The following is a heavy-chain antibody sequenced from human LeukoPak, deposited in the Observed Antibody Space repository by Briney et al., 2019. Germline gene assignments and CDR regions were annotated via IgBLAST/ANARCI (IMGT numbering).Heavy chain of an antibody. D-gene: IGHD3-10*01. CDR3: AREGLGETYFEY. V-gene: IGHV4-4*02. CDR2: MHHDGSA. Sequence: SGTLSLTCAVSGGSISSSNWWNWVRQPPGKGLEWIAEMHHDGSANYNPSLKSRVSMSVDKSKNHFSLRLTSVTAADTAVYYCAREGLGETYFEYWGRGILVTVSS. J-gene: IGHJ4*02. CDR1: GGSISSSNW.